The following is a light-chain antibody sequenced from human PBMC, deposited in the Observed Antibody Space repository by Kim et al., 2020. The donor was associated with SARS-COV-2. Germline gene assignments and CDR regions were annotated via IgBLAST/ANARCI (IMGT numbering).Light chain of an antibody. CDR1: QGSSNH. Sequence: ASVGDRVTFTCRASQGSSNHLAWYQQMPGVAPELLFYATSTLKTGFPSRFSGSGSGTEFTLTISSLQPEDFATYSCLQLNTYTRTFAQGTKVDIK. CDR2: ATS. J-gene: IGKJ1*01. V-gene: IGKV1-9*01. CDR3: LQLNTYTRT.